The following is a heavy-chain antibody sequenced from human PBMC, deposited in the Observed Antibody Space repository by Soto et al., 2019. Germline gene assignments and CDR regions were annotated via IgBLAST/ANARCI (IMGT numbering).Heavy chain of an antibody. CDR3: AREWEIAAAGNRNWFDP. D-gene: IGHD6-13*01. Sequence: GSLRLSCAASGFTFSSYGMHWVRQAPGKGLEWVAVIWYDGSNKYYADSVKGRFTISRDNSKNTLYLQMNSLRAEDTAVYYCAREWEIAAAGNRNWFDPWGQGT. CDR1: GFTFSSYG. CDR2: IWYDGSNK. V-gene: IGHV3-33*01. J-gene: IGHJ5*02.